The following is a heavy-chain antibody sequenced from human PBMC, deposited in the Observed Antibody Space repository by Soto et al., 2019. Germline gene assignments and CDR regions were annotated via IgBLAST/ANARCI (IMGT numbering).Heavy chain of an antibody. CDR2: MNPNSGNT. V-gene: IGHV1-8*01. CDR1: GYTFTSYD. CDR3: ARGPRGVTNLYYYYYYYMDV. J-gene: IGHJ6*03. D-gene: IGHD4-17*01. Sequence: QVQLVQSGAEVKKPGASVKVSCKASGYTFTSYDINWVRQATGQGLEWMGWMNPNSGNTGYAQKFPGRITMTRNTSISKTYMELSSLRSEDTAVYYCARGPRGVTNLYYYYYYYMDVWGKGTTVTVSS.